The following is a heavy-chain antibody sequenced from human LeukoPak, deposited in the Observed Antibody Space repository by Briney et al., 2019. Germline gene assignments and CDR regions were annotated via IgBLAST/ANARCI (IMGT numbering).Heavy chain of an antibody. CDR3: AKGSGCYKGIDY. CDR1: GFTFSSYA. J-gene: IGHJ4*02. V-gene: IGHV3-23*01. Sequence: GGSLRLSCAASGFTFSSYAMNWVRQAPGKGLEWVSAVSGSGGDTYYSDSVKGRFTISRDNSKNTLYLQMNSLRAEDTAVYYCAKGSGCYKGIDYWGQGTLVTVSS. D-gene: IGHD3-10*01. CDR2: VSGSGGDT.